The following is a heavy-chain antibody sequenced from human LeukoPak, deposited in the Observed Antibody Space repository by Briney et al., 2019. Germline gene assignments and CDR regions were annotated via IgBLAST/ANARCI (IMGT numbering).Heavy chain of an antibody. CDR1: GYTFTSYG. Sequence: ASVKVSCKASGYTFTSYGISWVRQAPGQGRDWIGWISAYNGNTNYAQKLHGRVTMTTDTSTSTAYMELRSLRSDDTAVYYCAREYDILTGYYSFDYWGQGTLVTVSS. V-gene: IGHV1-18*01. CDR2: ISAYNGNT. J-gene: IGHJ4*02. CDR3: AREYDILTGYYSFDY. D-gene: IGHD3-9*01.